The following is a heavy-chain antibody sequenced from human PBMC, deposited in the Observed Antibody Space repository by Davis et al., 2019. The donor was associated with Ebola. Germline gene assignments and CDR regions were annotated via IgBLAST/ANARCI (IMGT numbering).Heavy chain of an antibody. J-gene: IGHJ5*02. D-gene: IGHD3-9*01. CDR3: ARAPDDTAWFDP. Sequence: SVKVSCKASGYTFTSYYMHWVRQAPGQGLEWMGRIIPILGIANYAQKFQGRVTITADKSTSTAYMELSSLRSEDMAVYYCARAPDDTAWFDPWGQGTLVTVSS. CDR1: GYTFTSYY. CDR2: IIPILGIA. V-gene: IGHV1-69*04.